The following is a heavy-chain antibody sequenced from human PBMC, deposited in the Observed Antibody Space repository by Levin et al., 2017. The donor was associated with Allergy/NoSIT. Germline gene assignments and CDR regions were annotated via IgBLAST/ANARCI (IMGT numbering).Heavy chain of an antibody. CDR1: RYIFSDYF. CDR3: ARDLYNDDSVFGY. V-gene: IGHV1-2*02. D-gene: IGHD3-22*01. Sequence: ASVKVSCKASRYIFSDYFIHWVRQAPGQGLEWMGWINPHSGDTKYAQEFQGRVTMTRDTSISTAYMELTRLTSYDTAVYYCARDLYNDDSVFGYWGQGALVTVFS. CDR2: INPHSGDT. J-gene: IGHJ4*02.